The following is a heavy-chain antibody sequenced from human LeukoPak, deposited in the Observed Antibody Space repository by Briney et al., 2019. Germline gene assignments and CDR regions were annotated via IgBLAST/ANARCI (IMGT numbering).Heavy chain of an antibody. V-gene: IGHV3-11*04. Sequence: GGSLRLSCAASGFTFSDYYMSWIRQAPGKGLEWVSYISSSGSTMYYADSVKGRFTISRDNAKNSLYLQMNSLRAEDTAVYYCARVARGIAAANYYFDYWGQGTLVTVSS. CDR1: GFTFSDYY. D-gene: IGHD6-13*01. CDR2: ISSSGSTM. CDR3: ARVARGIAAANYYFDY. J-gene: IGHJ4*02.